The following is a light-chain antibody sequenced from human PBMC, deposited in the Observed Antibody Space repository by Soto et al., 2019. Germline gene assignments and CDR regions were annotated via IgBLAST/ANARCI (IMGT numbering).Light chain of an antibody. CDR3: SSYAGSKIV. V-gene: IGLV2-8*01. CDR2: EVS. J-gene: IGLJ2*01. Sequence: QSALTQPPSASGSPGQSVTISCTGTSSDVGGYNYVSWYQQHPGKAPKLMIYEVSKRPSGVPDRFSGSKSGNTASLTVSRLQAEDEADYYCSSYAGSKIVFGGGTKLTVL. CDR1: SSDVGGYNY.